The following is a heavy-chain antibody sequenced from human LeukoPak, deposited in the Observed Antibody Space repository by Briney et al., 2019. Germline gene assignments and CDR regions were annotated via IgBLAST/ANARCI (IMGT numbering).Heavy chain of an antibody. Sequence: GASVKVSCKASGYTFTSYGISWVRQAPGQGLEWMGWISAYNGNTNYAQKLQGRVTMTTDTSTSTAYMELSSLRSEDTAVYYCARGEGYDILTANWFDPWGQGTLVTVSS. CDR1: GYTFTSYG. V-gene: IGHV1-18*01. D-gene: IGHD3-9*01. CDR2: ISAYNGNT. J-gene: IGHJ5*02. CDR3: ARGEGYDILTANWFDP.